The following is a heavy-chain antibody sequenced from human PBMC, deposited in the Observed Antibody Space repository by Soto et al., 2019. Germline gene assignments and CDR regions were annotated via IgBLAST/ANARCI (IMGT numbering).Heavy chain of an antibody. Sequence: QVQLVQSGAEVKKPGSSVKVSCKASGGTFSSYAISWVRQAPGQGLEWMGGIIPIFGTANYAQKFQGRVTSTADESTSTAYMELSSLRSEDTAVYYCASSRDIVVVPDAIYFDYWGQGTLVTVSS. V-gene: IGHV1-69*01. CDR1: GGTFSSYA. J-gene: IGHJ4*02. CDR2: IIPIFGTA. CDR3: ASSRDIVVVPDAIYFDY. D-gene: IGHD2-2*02.